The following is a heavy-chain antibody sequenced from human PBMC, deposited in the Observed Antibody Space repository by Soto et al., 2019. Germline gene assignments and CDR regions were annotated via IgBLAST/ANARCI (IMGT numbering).Heavy chain of an antibody. CDR2: IYWADDK. CDR1: GFSLSNIGAG. V-gene: IGHV2-5*02. CDR3: AYIAYANCWQIIEY. J-gene: IGHJ4*02. Sequence: QITVKESSPTLVKPTQTLTLTCTFTGFSLSNIGAGVGWIPRPPGKALGWLALIYWADDKRYNSSLKTRLTITKDPSKKQVAVTDANMYPEDTGTYSCAYIAYANCWQIIEYSGQGTLVTV. D-gene: IGHD2-2*01.